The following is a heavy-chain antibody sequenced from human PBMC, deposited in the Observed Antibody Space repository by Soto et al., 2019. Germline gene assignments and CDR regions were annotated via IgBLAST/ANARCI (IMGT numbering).Heavy chain of an antibody. D-gene: IGHD6-6*01. Sequence: QVQLVQSGSEVKKPGSSVRVSCKASGGSVSNSAISWLRQAPGQGLEWMGGIIPIFGPAIYARKFQGRFTISADESTGTAYMELNNVRSDDTAVYYCGRRSSLTKVEYWGQGTLVTVSS. CDR2: IIPIFGPA. J-gene: IGHJ4*02. V-gene: IGHV1-69*01. CDR3: GRRSSLTKVEY. CDR1: GGSVSNSA.